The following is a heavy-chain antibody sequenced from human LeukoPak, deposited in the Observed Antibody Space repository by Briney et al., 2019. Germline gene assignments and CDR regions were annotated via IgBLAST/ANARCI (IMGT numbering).Heavy chain of an antibody. CDR3: ARVLDGYYHYYMDV. J-gene: IGHJ6*03. D-gene: IGHD3/OR15-3a*01. Sequence: SETLSLTCAVYGGSFSGYYWSWIRQPPGKGLEWIGEINHSGSTNYNPSLKSRVTISVDTSKNQFSLKLSSVTAADTAVYYCARVLDGYYHYYMDVWGKGTKVSVSS. CDR1: GGSFSGYY. CDR2: INHSGST. V-gene: IGHV4-34*01.